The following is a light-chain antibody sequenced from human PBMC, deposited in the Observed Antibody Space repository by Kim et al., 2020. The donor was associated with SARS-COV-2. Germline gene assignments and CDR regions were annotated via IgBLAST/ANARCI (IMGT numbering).Light chain of an antibody. Sequence: VSPGERATLSCRTSQRISINLAWYQQKPGQAPRLLIDGASTRASGIPARFSGSGSGTEFTLTISNVQSEDVAVYYCHQYLNWLPYTFGQGTKLEI. CDR1: QRISIN. J-gene: IGKJ2*01. V-gene: IGKV3-15*01. CDR2: GAS. CDR3: HQYLNWLPYT.